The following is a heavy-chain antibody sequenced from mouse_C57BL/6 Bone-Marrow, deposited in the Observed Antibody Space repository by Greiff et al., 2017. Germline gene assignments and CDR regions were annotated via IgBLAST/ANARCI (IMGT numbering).Heavy chain of an antibody. CDR1: GYIFTEYT. CDR2: FYPGSGSI. V-gene: IGHV1-62-2*01. Sequence: QVQLKQSGAELVKPGASVKLSCKASGYIFTEYTIHWVKQRSGQGLEWIGWFYPGSGSIKYNERFKDKATLTADKSSNTVYMELSGLTSEDSAVYFCARHERYYDYEGYFDYWGQGTTLTVSS. J-gene: IGHJ2*01. CDR3: ARHERYYDYEGYFDY. D-gene: IGHD2-4*01.